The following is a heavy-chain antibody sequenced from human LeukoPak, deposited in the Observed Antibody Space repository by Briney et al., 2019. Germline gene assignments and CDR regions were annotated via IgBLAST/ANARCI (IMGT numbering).Heavy chain of an antibody. Sequence: SETLSLTCTVSGVSMRTYYWSWIRQPPGKGLEWIGYVSYSGSTDYNPSLKSRLTISIDTSETQFSLKLTSVTAADTAIYYCASQGSDSGWFYFWGQGTLVTVSS. CDR1: GVSMRTYY. D-gene: IGHD6-19*01. V-gene: IGHV4-59*08. CDR2: VSYSGST. CDR3: ASQGSDSGWFYF. J-gene: IGHJ4*02.